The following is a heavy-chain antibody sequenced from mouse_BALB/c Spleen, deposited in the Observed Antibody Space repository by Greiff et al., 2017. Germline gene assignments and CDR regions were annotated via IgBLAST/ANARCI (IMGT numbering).Heavy chain of an antibody. Sequence: DVKLVESGGGLVQPGGSRKLSCAASGFTFSSFGMHWVRQAPEKGLEWVAYISSGSSTIYYADTVKGRFTISRDNPKNTLFLQMTSLRSEDTAMYYCARSGGYDGDYWGQGTTLTVSS. V-gene: IGHV5-17*02. CDR1: GFTFSSFG. CDR2: ISSGSSTI. D-gene: IGHD2-2*01. J-gene: IGHJ2*01. CDR3: ARSGGYDGDY.